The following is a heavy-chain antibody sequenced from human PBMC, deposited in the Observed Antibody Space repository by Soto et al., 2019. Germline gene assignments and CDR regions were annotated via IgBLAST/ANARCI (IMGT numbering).Heavy chain of an antibody. Sequence: QVQLVQSGAEVKKPGSSVKVSCKASGGTFSSYAISWVRQAPGQGLEWMGGIIPIFGTANYAQKFQGRVTLTADASTSTAYMELSSLRSEDTAVYYCARGIGEYYSDSRDEDFDYWGQGTLVTVSS. D-gene: IGHD3-22*01. CDR3: ARGIGEYYSDSRDEDFDY. J-gene: IGHJ4*02. CDR2: IIPIFGTA. V-gene: IGHV1-69*01. CDR1: GGTFSSYA.